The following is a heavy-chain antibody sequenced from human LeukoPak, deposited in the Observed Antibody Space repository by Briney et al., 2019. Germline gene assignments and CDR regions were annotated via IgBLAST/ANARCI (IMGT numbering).Heavy chain of an antibody. J-gene: IGHJ4*02. CDR3: ARDSYCSSTSCLFDY. V-gene: IGHV4-61*02. CDR1: GGSISSGSYY. D-gene: IGHD2-2*01. CDR2: IYTSGST. Sequence: PSETLSLTCTVSGGSISSGSYYWSWIRQPAGKRLEWIGRIYTSGSTNYNPSLKSRVTISVDTSKNQFSLKLSSVTAADTAVYYCARDSYCSSTSCLFDYWGQGTLVTVSS.